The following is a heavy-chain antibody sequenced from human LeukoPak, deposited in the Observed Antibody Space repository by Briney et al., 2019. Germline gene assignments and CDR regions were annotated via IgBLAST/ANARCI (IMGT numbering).Heavy chain of an antibody. J-gene: IGHJ4*02. Sequence: PGGSLRLSFAASGFTFSSYEMNWVRQAPGKGLEWVSYISSSGSTIYYADSVKGRFTISRDNAKNSLYLQMNSLRAEDTAVYYCATAGNYRFDYWGQGTLVTVSS. CDR3: ATAGNYRFDY. D-gene: IGHD1-7*01. CDR2: ISSSGSTI. CDR1: GFTFSSYE. V-gene: IGHV3-48*03.